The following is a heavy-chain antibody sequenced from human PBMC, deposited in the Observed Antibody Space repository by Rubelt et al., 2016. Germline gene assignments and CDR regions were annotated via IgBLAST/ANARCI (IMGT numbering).Heavy chain of an antibody. V-gene: IGHV3-33*01. CDR2: IWYDGSKE. CDR3: ARDPVGTTVRHFDY. D-gene: IGHD1-26*01. J-gene: IGHJ4*02. Sequence: GLEWVAAIWYDGSKEYYGDSVKGRFTISRDNSKNTLYLQMNSLRVEDTAVYYCARDPVGTTVRHFDYWGQGTLVTVSS.